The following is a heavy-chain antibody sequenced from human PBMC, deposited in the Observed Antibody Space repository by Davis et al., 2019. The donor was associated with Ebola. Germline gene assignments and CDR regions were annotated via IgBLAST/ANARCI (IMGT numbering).Heavy chain of an antibody. CDR2: IRSKANSYAT. D-gene: IGHD6-13*01. V-gene: IGHV3-73*01. J-gene: IGHJ4*02. CDR1: GFTFSDSA. Sequence: PGGSLRLSCAASGFTFSDSAMHWVRQASGKGLEWVGRIRSKANSYATAYAASVKGRFTISRDDSKNTAYLQMNSLKTEDTAVYYCTRARSWPPNFDYWGQGTLVTVSS. CDR3: TRARSWPPNFDY.